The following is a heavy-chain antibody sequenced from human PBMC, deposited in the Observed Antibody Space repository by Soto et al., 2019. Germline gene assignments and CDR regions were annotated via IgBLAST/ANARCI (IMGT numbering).Heavy chain of an antibody. CDR1: GFTFSSYS. D-gene: IGHD3-10*01. J-gene: IGHJ5*02. V-gene: IGHV3-21*01. CDR3: ARGLPGVRGVIKNWFDP. Sequence: EVQLVESGGGLVKPGGSLRLSCAASGFTFSSYSMNWVRQAPGKGLEWVSSISSSSSYIYYADSVKGRFTISRDNAKNSLYLQMNGLRAEDTAVYYCARGLPGVRGVIKNWFDPWGQGTLVTVSS. CDR2: ISSSSSYI.